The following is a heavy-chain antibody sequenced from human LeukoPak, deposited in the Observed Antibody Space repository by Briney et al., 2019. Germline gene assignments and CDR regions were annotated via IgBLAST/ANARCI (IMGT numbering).Heavy chain of an antibody. CDR3: ARDAPQVPAAGVLAC. CDR2: MYSRGDT. CDR1: GFTVSDNY. J-gene: IGHJ4*02. V-gene: IGHV3-53*01. D-gene: IGHD6-13*01. Sequence: PGGSLTLSCAASGFTVSDNYMSWVRQAPGKGLEWVSVMYSRGDTYYANSVKGRFTFSRDISKNTLYLQMDGLRKEDTAMYYCARDAPQVPAAGVLACCGQGTLVIVSS.